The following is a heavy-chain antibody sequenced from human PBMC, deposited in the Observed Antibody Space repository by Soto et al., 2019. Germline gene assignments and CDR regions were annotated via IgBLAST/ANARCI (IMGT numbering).Heavy chain of an antibody. V-gene: IGHV3-23*01. J-gene: IGHJ4*02. CDR1: GFTFSSYA. CDR2: ISASGGGT. CDR3: AKHAAAAAPDY. Sequence: EVQLLESGGGLVQPGGSLRLSCTASGFTFSSYAMCWVRQAPGKGLEWVSLISASGGGTYYADSVKGRFTISRDNSKNTLYMQMNSLRAEDTAVYYGAKHAAAAAPDYWGQGTQVTVSS. D-gene: IGHD6-13*01.